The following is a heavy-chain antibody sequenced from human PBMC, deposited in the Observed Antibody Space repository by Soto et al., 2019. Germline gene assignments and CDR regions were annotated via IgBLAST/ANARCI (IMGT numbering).Heavy chain of an antibody. Sequence: SVKISCKAYAGTFSSYAISWVRQAPGQGLEWMGGIIPIFGTANYAQKFQGRVTITADESTSTAYMELSSLRSEDTAVYYCWKKARNIVVVSAVTYYFDYWGQGTMVTVSS. V-gene: IGHV1-69*13. CDR1: AGTFSSYA. CDR3: WKKARNIVVVSAVTYYFDY. J-gene: IGHJ4*02. D-gene: IGHD2-21*01. CDR2: IIPIFGTA.